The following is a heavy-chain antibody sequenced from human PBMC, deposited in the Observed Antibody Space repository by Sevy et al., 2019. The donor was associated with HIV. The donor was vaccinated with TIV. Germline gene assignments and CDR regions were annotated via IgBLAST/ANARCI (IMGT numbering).Heavy chain of an antibody. CDR3: AKDRGDDFWSGYKQRMDV. Sequence: GGSLRLSCAASGFTFSSYAMNWVRQAPGKGLEWVSPISASGGSTYSADSVKGRFTISRDHSKNTLYLQMNSLRAEDTAVYYCAKDRGDDFWSGYKQRMDVWGQGTTVTVSS. CDR2: ISASGGST. CDR1: GFTFSSYA. D-gene: IGHD3-3*01. J-gene: IGHJ6*02. V-gene: IGHV3-23*01.